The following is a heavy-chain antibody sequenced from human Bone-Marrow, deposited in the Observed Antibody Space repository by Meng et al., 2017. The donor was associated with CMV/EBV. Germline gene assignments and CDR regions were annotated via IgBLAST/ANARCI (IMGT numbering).Heavy chain of an antibody. CDR1: GFTFTSYG. V-gene: IGHV3-23*01. CDR2: ISGSAVNT. Sequence: GESLKISCAASGFTFTSYGMSWVRQAPGKGLEWVSAISGSAVNTYYGDSVKGRFTISRDNSKNTLYLQMNSLRTEDTAVYYCARGGKKYGDYWGQGTLVTVSS. CDR3: ARGGKKYGDY. D-gene: IGHD1-1*01. J-gene: IGHJ4*02.